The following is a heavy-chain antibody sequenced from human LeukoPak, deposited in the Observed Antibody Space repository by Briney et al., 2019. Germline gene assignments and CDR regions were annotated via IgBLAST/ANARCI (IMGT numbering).Heavy chain of an antibody. V-gene: IGHV4-30-2*01. Sequence: SETLSLTCAVSGGPISSGGYSWTWIRQPPGKGLEWIGYIFQSGSPSYNPSLRSRVTISVDTSRNHFSLELISVTAADTAMYHCARDRAGLGLLDFWGQGTMVTVSS. CDR3: ARDRAGLGLLDF. CDR1: GGPISSGGYS. CDR2: IFQSGSP. J-gene: IGHJ3*01. D-gene: IGHD1-26*01.